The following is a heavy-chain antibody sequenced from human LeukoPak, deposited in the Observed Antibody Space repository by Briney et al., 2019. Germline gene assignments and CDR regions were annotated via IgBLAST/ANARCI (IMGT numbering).Heavy chain of an antibody. D-gene: IGHD3-10*01. CDR2: ISYDGSNK. V-gene: IGHV3-30-3*01. Sequence: GGSLRLSCAASGFTFSSYAMHWVRQAPGKGLEWVAVISYDGSNKYYADSVKGRFTISRDNAKNSLYLQMNSLRAEDTAVYYCARDHGSGNYYYGMDVWGQGTTVTVSS. CDR1: GFTFSSYA. CDR3: ARDHGSGNYYYGMDV. J-gene: IGHJ6*02.